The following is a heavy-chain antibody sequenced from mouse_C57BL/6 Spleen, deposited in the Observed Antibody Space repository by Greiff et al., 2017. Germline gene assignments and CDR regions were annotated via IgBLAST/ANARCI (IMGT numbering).Heavy chain of an antibody. CDR2: IDPSDSYT. Sequence: VQLQQPGAELVKPGASVKLSCKASGYTFTSYWMQWVKQRPGQGLEWIGEIDPSDSYTNYNQKFKGKATLTVDTSSSTAYMQLSSLTSEDSAVYYCARTPRQFFDYWGQGTTLTVSS. D-gene: IGHD3-2*01. V-gene: IGHV1-50*01. J-gene: IGHJ2*01. CDR3: ARTPRQFFDY. CDR1: GYTFTSYW.